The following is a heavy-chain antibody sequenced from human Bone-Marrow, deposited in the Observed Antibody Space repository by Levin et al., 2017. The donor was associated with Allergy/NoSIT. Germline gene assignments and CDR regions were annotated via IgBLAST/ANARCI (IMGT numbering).Heavy chain of an antibody. J-gene: IGHJ6*02. CDR1: GYIFTTYG. Sequence: GASVKVSCKASGYIFTTYGINWVRQAPGQGLEWMGWISTYSENTDFAQPFQDRLTLTTDTSTKTAYMEVRSLRSDDTAVYYCARGAQPGYYYGMDVWGRGTTVTVSS. V-gene: IGHV1-18*01. CDR3: ARGAQPGYYYGMDV. CDR2: ISTYSENT. D-gene: IGHD2-15*01.